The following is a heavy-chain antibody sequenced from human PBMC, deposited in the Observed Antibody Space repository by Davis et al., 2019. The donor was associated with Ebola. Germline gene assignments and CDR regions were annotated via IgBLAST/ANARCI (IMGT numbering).Heavy chain of an antibody. CDR3: ATLPGYY. V-gene: IGHV3-23*01. CDR2: ITGSGAST. Sequence: GESLKISCAASGFTFSSYAMTWVRQAPGKGLEWVSAITGSGASTYYAESVKGRFTISRDNAKNTLYLQMNNLRVEDTAVYYCATLPGYYWGQGTLVTVSS. CDR1: GFTFSSYA. D-gene: IGHD1-26*01. J-gene: IGHJ4*02.